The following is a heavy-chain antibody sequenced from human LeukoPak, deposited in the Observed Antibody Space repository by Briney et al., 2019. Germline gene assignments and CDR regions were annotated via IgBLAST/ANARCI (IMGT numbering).Heavy chain of an antibody. CDR1: GYTFTGYY. CDR3: ARDWGGQIVVVPAAIVGWFDP. CDR2: INPNSGGT. V-gene: IGHV1-2*02. Sequence: ASVTVSCKASGYTFTGYYMHWVRQAPGQGLEWMGWINPNSGGTNYAQKFQGRVTMTRDTSISTAYMELSRLRSDDTAAYYCARDWGGQIVVVPAAIVGWFDPWGQGTLVTVSS. J-gene: IGHJ5*02. D-gene: IGHD2-2*02.